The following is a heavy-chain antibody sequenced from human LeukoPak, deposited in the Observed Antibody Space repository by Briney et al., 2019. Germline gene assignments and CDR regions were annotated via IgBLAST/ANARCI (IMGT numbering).Heavy chain of an antibody. D-gene: IGHD5-24*01. CDR1: GYDFANSW. CDR3: ARGERAMATRKAGFDY. Sequence: GESLKISCTASGYDFANSWIGWVRQMPGKGLEWMGIIYPRDSDTIYSPSFQGQVTISADKSIRTAYLQRSSLTASDTAMYYCARGERAMATRKAGFDYWGQGTQVTVSS. CDR2: IYPRDSDT. J-gene: IGHJ4*02. V-gene: IGHV5-51*01.